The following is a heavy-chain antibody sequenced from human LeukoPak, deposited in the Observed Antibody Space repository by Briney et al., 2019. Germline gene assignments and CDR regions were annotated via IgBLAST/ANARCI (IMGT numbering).Heavy chain of an antibody. Sequence: QPGGSLRLSCAASGFTFSSYGMHWVRQAPGKGLEWVAVISYDGSNKHYADSVKGRFTISRDNAKNSLYLQMNSLRAEDTAVYYCARDSSYYYGSHQEAFDIWGQGTMVTVSS. V-gene: IGHV3-30*03. CDR1: GFTFSSYG. CDR3: ARDSSYYYGSHQEAFDI. CDR2: ISYDGSNK. D-gene: IGHD3-10*01. J-gene: IGHJ3*02.